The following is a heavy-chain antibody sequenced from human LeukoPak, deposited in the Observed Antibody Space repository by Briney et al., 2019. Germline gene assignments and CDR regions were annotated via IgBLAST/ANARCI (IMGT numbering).Heavy chain of an antibody. J-gene: IGHJ4*02. D-gene: IGHD3-3*01. CDR2: ISYDGSNK. V-gene: IGHV3-30*04. Sequence: GGSLRLSCAASGFTFDDYAMHWVRQAPGKGLEWVAVISYDGSNKYYADSVKGRFTISRDNSKNTLYLQMNSLRAEDTAVYYCARETEYYDFWSGYRYYFDYWGQGTLVTVSS. CDR1: GFTFDDYA. CDR3: ARETEYYDFWSGYRYYFDY.